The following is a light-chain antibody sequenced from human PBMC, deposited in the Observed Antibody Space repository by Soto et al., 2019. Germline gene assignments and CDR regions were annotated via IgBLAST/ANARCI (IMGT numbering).Light chain of an antibody. CDR2: GAS. V-gene: IGKV3-20*01. J-gene: IGKJ5*01. CDR1: QSVNSNY. CDR3: QQYNSWTTIT. Sequence: EIVLTQSPGTLSLSPGERATLSCRASQSVNSNYFAWYQQKPGQSPRVLMYGASSRATGIPDRFSGSGSGTDFTLTISRLEPEDFAVYYCQQYNSWTTITFGQGTRLEIK.